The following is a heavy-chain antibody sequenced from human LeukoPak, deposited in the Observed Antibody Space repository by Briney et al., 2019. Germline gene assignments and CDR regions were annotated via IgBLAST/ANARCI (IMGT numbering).Heavy chain of an antibody. V-gene: IGHV3-15*01. CDR1: GFTFSNAL. CDR2: LKSKTDGGTT. CDR3: TTGKYGDYYFDN. D-gene: IGHD4-17*01. J-gene: IGHJ4*02. Sequence: GGSLRLSCAASGFTFSNALMTGVRQPPGKGLEWFGRLKSKTDGGTTDYAAPVKGRFTISRDDSKNTLYLQMNSLKTEDTAVYYCTTGKYGDYYFDNWGQGTLVAVSS.